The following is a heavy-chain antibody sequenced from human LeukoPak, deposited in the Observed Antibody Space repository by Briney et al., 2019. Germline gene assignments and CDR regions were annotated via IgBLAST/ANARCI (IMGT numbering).Heavy chain of an antibody. Sequence: SGPTLVKPTQTLRLTCTFSGFSLSTSGVGVGWIRQPPGRALEWLAHIYWDDDKRYSPSLKSRLTITKDTSKNQVVLTMANLDPVDTATYYCAHSDRRMIRGVISFDYWGRGTLVTVSS. V-gene: IGHV2-5*02. CDR1: GFSLSTSGVG. CDR3: AHSDRRMIRGVISFDY. CDR2: IYWDDDK. D-gene: IGHD3-10*01. J-gene: IGHJ4*02.